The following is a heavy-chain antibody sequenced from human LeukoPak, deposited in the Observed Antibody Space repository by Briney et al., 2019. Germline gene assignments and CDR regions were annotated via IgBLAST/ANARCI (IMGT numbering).Heavy chain of an antibody. CDR3: SKEKYYFDY. Sequence: GGSLRLSCAASGFTFSSYAMSWVRQAPGKGVEWVSAISGSGGSTYYADSVKGRFTISRDNSKKKLYLQMNRLRAEDTAVYYCSKEKYYFDYWGQGTLVTVSS. CDR2: ISGSGGST. V-gene: IGHV3-23*01. J-gene: IGHJ4*02. CDR1: GFTFSSYA.